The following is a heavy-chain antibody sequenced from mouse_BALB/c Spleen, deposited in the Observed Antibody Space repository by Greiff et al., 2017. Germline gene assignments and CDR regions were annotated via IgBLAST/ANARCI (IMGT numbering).Heavy chain of an antibody. Sequence: EVQRVESGGGLVQPGGSRKLSCAASGFTFSSFGMHWVRQAPEKGLEWVAYISSGSSTIYYADTVKGRFTISRDNPKNTLFLQMTSLRSEDTAMYYCARSTDRYDVGYAMDYWGQGTSVTVSS. CDR3: ARSTDRYDVGYAMDY. V-gene: IGHV5-17*02. J-gene: IGHJ4*01. CDR2: ISSGSSTI. D-gene: IGHD2-14*01. CDR1: GFTFSSFG.